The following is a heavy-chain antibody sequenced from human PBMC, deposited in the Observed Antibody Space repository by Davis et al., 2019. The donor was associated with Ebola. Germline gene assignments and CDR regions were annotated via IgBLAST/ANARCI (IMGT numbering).Heavy chain of an antibody. CDR3: ARGDYAEAAFDV. V-gene: IGHV4-39*01. J-gene: IGHJ3*01. CDR2: MYYSGNA. Sequence: PSETLSLTCNVSGGSISSSNSFWGWIRQPPGKGLEWIGNMYYSGNAYYDPSLKSRATISVDASKNQFFLTLMSVTATDTAVYYCARGDYAEAAFDVWGQGTMVTVSS. CDR1: GGSISSSNSF. D-gene: IGHD4-17*01.